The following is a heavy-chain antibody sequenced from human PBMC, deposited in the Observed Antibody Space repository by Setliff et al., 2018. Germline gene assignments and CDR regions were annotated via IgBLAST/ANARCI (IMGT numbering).Heavy chain of an antibody. CDR3: ARAGFAASNMKGVFEH. CDR2: INISGGSS. V-gene: IGHV1-46*01. D-gene: IGHD3-10*01. CDR1: GYTFTRYY. Sequence: ASETLSCKASGYTFTRYYMYWVRQAPGQGLEWMGIINISGGSSSYEEKFQGRLTMTRDTSTSTIYMALSSLSFEDTAIYYCARAGFAASNMKGVFEHWGQGTLVT. J-gene: IGHJ4*02.